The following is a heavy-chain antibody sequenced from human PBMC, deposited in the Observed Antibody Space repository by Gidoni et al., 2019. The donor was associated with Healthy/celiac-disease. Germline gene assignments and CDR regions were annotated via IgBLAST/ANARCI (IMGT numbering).Heavy chain of an antibody. J-gene: IGHJ1*01. CDR1: GGSISSSSYY. D-gene: IGHD6-13*01. CDR3: ARAPAIAAAGTSVYFQH. V-gene: IGHV4-39*07. Sequence: QLQLQVSGPGLVKPSETLSLTCTVSGGSISSSSYYWGWIRQPPGKGLEWIGSIYYSGRTYYNPSIKSRVTISVETSKNQFSLKLSSVTAADTAVYYCARAPAIAAAGTSVYFQHWGQGTLVTVSS. CDR2: IYYSGRT.